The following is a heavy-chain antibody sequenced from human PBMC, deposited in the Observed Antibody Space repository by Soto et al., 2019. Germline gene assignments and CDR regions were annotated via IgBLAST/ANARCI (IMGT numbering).Heavy chain of an antibody. CDR3: ARASTIFGVVVRFDS. J-gene: IGHJ4*02. V-gene: IGHV4-30-4*08. CDR2: IYYSGST. Sequence: SETLSLTCTVSDGSIISGDYYWSWIRQPPGKGLEWIGYIYYSGSTYYNPSLKSRVTISVDTSKNQFSLKLDSVTAADAAVYYCARASTIFGVVVRFDSWGQGTLVTVSS. D-gene: IGHD3-3*01. CDR1: DGSIISGDYY.